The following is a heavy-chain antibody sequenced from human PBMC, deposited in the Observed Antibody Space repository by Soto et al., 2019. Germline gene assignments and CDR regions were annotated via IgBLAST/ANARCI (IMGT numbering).Heavy chain of an antibody. CDR3: ARVPDWDYYGSGTLRPYYYYGMDV. CDR2: IYYSGST. V-gene: IGHV4-59*01. Sequence: SETLSLTCTVSGGSISSYYWSWIRQPPGKGLEWIGYIYYSGSTNYNPSIKSRVTISVDTSKNQFSLKLSSVTAADTAVYYCARVPDWDYYGSGTLRPYYYYGMDVWGQGTTVTVSS. CDR1: GGSISSYY. J-gene: IGHJ6*02. D-gene: IGHD3-10*01.